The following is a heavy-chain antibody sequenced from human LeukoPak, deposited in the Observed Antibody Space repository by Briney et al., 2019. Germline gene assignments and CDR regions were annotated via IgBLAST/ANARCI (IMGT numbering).Heavy chain of an antibody. D-gene: IGHD1-1*01. Sequence: PSETLSLTCTVSGGSISSSNDCWDWIRHPPGRGLEWIASFYYGGSTYYNPSLKGRVTISSDTSKNQVSLKLRSVTAADTALYYCTRRRARRLYNWFDPWGQGTLVTVSS. CDR2: FYYGGST. CDR1: GGSISSSNDC. V-gene: IGHV4-39*01. CDR3: TRRRARRLYNWFDP. J-gene: IGHJ5*02.